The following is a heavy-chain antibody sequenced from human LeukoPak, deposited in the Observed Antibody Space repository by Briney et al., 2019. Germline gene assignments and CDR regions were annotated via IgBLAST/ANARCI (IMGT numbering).Heavy chain of an antibody. CDR2: IIPIFGTA. J-gene: IGHJ5*02. D-gene: IGHD3-3*01. V-gene: IGHV1-69*05. CDR3: ARDSTIFGGNWFDP. CDR1: GGTFSSYA. Sequence: ASVKVSCKASGGTFSSYAISWVRQAPGQGLEWMGGIIPIFGTANYAQKFQGRVTITTDESTSTAYMELSSLRSEDTAVYYCARDSTIFGGNWFDPWGQGTLVTVSS.